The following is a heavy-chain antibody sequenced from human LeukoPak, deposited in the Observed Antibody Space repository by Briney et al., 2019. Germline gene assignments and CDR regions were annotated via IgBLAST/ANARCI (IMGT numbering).Heavy chain of an antibody. V-gene: IGHV1-8*03. J-gene: IGHJ3*02. CDR2: MNPNSGNT. CDR3: ARGSGSYYAFDI. D-gene: IGHD1-26*01. CDR1: GYTFTSYD. Sequence: ASVKVSXKASGYTFTSYDINWVRQATGQGLEWIGWMNPNSGNTGYAQKFQGRVTITRNTSISTAYMELSSLRSEDTAVYYCARGSGSYYAFDIWGQGTMVTVSS.